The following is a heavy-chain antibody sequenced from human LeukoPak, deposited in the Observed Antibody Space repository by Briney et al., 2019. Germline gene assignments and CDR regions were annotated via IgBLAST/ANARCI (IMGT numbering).Heavy chain of an antibody. CDR2: ISSDGSKK. D-gene: IGHD3-10*01. J-gene: IGHJ4*02. Sequence: GGSLRLSCAVSVFSFSAFGMHWVRQAPGKELDWVGVISSDGSKKYIADSVRGRFTISKDNSKNTLYLQMISLRPEDPAIYYCAKGSGEDVDFADSWGQGALVTVSS. CDR1: VFSFSAFG. CDR3: AKGSGEDVDFADS. V-gene: IGHV3-30*18.